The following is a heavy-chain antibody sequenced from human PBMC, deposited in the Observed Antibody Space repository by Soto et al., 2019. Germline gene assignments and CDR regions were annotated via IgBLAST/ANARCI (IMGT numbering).Heavy chain of an antibody. CDR2: IIPIFGTA. D-gene: IGHD3-16*01. Sequence: QVQLVQSGAEVKKPGSSVTVSCKASGGTFSSSAISWVRQAPGQGLEWMGAIIPIFGTAHYAQKFQGRVTITADKPTSTDYMELSRMRAEDTAVYYCARERPGRGKNVGGEWTTVPISS. J-gene: IGHJ6*04. CDR1: GGTFSSSA. V-gene: IGHV1-69*06. CDR3: ARERPGRGKNV.